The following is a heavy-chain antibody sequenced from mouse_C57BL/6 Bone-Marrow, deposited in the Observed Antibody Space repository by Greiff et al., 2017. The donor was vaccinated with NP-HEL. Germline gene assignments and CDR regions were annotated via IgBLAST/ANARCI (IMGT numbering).Heavy chain of an antibody. Sequence: VQLQQSGAELVKPGASVKVSCKASGYTFTSYWMHWVKQRPGQGLEWIGRIHPSDSDTNYNQKFKGKATLTVDKSSSTAYLQLSILTSYDSAVYYCAIYYYCSSPYYYAMDYWGQGTSVTVSS. J-gene: IGHJ4*01. CDR1: GYTFTSYW. CDR2: IHPSDSDT. CDR3: AIYYYCSSPYYYAMDY. D-gene: IGHD1-1*01. V-gene: IGHV1-74*04.